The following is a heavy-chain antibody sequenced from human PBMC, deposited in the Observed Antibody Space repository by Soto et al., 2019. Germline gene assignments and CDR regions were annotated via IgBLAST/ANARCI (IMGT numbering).Heavy chain of an antibody. CDR1: GYTFTGYY. D-gene: IGHD4-17*01. J-gene: IGHJ4*02. V-gene: IGHV1-2*04. CDR2: INPNSGGT. Sequence: AAVKVSCKASGYTFTGYYMHWVRQAPGQGLEWMGWINPNSGGTNYAQKFQGWVTMTRDTSISTAYMGLSRLRSDDTAVYYCARIRGDPYYFDYWGQGTLVTVSS. CDR3: ARIRGDPYYFDY.